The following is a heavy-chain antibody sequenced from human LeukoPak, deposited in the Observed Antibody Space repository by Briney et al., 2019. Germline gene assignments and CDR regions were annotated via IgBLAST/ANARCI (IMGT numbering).Heavy chain of an antibody. D-gene: IGHD3-22*01. Sequence: GGSLRLSCAASGFTFSSYGTHWVRQAPGKGLEWVAFIRYDGSNKYYADSVKGRFTISRDNSKNTLYLQMNSLRAEDTAVYYCAKPYYYDSSGYYPFDYWGQGTLVTVSS. CDR2: IRYDGSNK. V-gene: IGHV3-30*02. J-gene: IGHJ4*02. CDR1: GFTFSSYG. CDR3: AKPYYYDSSGYYPFDY.